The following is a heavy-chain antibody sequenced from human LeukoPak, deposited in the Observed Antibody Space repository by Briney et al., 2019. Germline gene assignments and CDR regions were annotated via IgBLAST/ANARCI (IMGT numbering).Heavy chain of an antibody. D-gene: IGHD3-22*01. CDR3: ARGGSGYFHIDY. Sequence: ASVKVSCKASGYTFTNYGINWVRQAPGQGLEWMGWIRAYNGNTNYAQKLQGRVTMTTDTSTGTAYMDLRSLMSDDTAVYYCARGGSGYFHIDYWGQGTLATVSP. J-gene: IGHJ4*02. V-gene: IGHV1-18*01. CDR2: IRAYNGNT. CDR1: GYTFTNYG.